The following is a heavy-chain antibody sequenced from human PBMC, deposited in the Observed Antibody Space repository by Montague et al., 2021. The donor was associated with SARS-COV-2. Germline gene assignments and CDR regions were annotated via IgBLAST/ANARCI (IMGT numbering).Heavy chain of an antibody. Sequence: SETLSLTCSVSGGSTKTMRYYWAWIRQSPGKGLEWIASVYYTGHTYYTPSLAARTAISLDTSTNHFSLTLSSVAADGTAIYYRATDRAGHYYFDNWGQGTPVIVSS. J-gene: IGHJ4*02. V-gene: IGHV4-39*07. CDR1: GGSTKTMRYY. D-gene: IGHD3-10*01. CDR3: ATDRAGHYYFDN. CDR2: VYYTGHT.